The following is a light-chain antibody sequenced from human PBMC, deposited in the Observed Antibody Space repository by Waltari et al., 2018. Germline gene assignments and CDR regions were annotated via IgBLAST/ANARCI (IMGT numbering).Light chain of an antibody. CDR2: RTS. Sequence: DIQLTQSPSSLSAFVEDTVTITCRASQTISSYLNWYQQKAGKAPKLLISRTSTVQGGVPSRFGGAGSGTDFTLTISNLQPEDVATYYCQQSYSAPLSFGGGTKVEI. CDR1: QTISSY. CDR3: QQSYSAPLS. V-gene: IGKV1-39*01. J-gene: IGKJ4*01.